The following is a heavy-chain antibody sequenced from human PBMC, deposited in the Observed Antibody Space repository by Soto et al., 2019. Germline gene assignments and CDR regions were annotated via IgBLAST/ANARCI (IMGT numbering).Heavy chain of an antibody. V-gene: IGHV4-61*01. CDR1: GGSVSSGSYY. J-gene: IGHJ6*02. CDR2: IYYSGST. Sequence: QVQLQKSGPGLVKPSETLSLTCTVSGGSVSSGSYYWSWIRQPPGKGLEWIGYIYYSGSTNYNPSLKSRVTISVDTSKNQFSLKLSSVTAADTAVYYCAREGMYYYYGMDVWGQGTTVTVSS. CDR3: AREGMYYYYGMDV.